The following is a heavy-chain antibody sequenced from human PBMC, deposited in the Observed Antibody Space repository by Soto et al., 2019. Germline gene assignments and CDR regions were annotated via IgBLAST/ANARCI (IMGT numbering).Heavy chain of an antibody. CDR2: IGGYKGNT. D-gene: IGHD5-18*01. CDR3: APHSLDTGMPSGY. V-gene: IGHV1-18*01. CDR1: GYTFTNYG. Sequence: QVQLVQSGAEVREPGASVKVSCKASGYTFTNYGVSWVRQAPGQGLEWMGWIGGYKGNTNYAQKLQDRVTLTTDTXTSTAYMERRSLSSDDTAVYYCAPHSLDTGMPSGYWGQGPLLTVSS. J-gene: IGHJ4*02.